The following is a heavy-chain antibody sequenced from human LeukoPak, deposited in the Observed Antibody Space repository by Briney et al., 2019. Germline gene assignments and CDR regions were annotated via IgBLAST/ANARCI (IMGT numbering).Heavy chain of an antibody. Sequence: PGGSLRLSCAASGFTFSSYGMSWVRQAPGKGLEWVSAVTGSGSSTYYADSVKGRFTISRDNSKNTLYLQMNSLRAEDTAVYYCAKGGYYYDSSGYLGFDPWGQGTLVTVSS. CDR1: GFTFSSYG. CDR3: AKGGYYYDSSGYLGFDP. CDR2: VTGSGSST. V-gene: IGHV3-23*01. J-gene: IGHJ5*02. D-gene: IGHD3-22*01.